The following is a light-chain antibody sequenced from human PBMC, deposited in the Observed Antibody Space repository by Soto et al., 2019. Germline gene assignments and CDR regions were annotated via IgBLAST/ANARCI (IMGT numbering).Light chain of an antibody. J-gene: IGKJ4*01. CDR3: QQYNNWPPPP. CDR1: QSVRSN. V-gene: IGKV3-15*01. CDR2: GAS. Sequence: EIVMTQSPATLSVSPGERATLSCRASQSVRSNLAWYQQKLGQAPRLLIYGASTRATGIPARFSGNGSGTEFSLTISSLQSEDFAVYYCQQYNNWPPPPFGGGTKVEIK.